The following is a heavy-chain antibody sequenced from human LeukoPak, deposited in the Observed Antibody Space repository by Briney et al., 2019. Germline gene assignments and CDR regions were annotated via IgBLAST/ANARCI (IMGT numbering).Heavy chain of an antibody. CDR3: ARGFYDILTGTRYGMDV. D-gene: IGHD3-9*01. CDR1: GGSISSDY. V-gene: IGHV4-59*01. J-gene: IGHJ6*04. CDR2: IYSSGST. Sequence: SETLSLTCTVAGGSISSDYWSWVRQPPGKGLEWIGYIYSSGSTNYNPSLKSRVTISVDTSKNQYSLKLSSVTAADTAVYYCARGFYDILTGTRYGMDVWGKGTTVTVSS.